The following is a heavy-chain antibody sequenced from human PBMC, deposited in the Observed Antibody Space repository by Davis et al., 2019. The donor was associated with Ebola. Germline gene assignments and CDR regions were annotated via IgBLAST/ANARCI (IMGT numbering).Heavy chain of an antibody. CDR3: ARAWGHYYGMDV. D-gene: IGHD3-16*01. CDR2: ISGSGGST. Sequence: GGSLRLSCAASGFTFSSYAMSWVRQAPGKGLEWVSAISGSGGSTYYADSVKGRFTISRDNSKNTLYLQMNSLRAEDTAVYYCARAWGHYYGMDVWGQGTTVTVSS. CDR1: GFTFSSYA. J-gene: IGHJ6*02. V-gene: IGHV3-23*01.